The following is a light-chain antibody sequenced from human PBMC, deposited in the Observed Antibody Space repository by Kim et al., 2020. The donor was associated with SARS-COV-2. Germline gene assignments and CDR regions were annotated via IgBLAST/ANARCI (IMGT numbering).Light chain of an antibody. CDR1: QTVLYNSNNKNY. J-gene: IGKJ2*03. CDR2: WAS. V-gene: IGKV4-1*01. Sequence: DIVMTQSPDSLAVSLGERATLNCKSSQTVLYNSNNKNYLAWYQQKPGQAPKLLIYWASIRESGVSDRFSGSGSETDFTLTISGLQAEDVAVYYCQQYYSTPPSFGQGTKLEIK. CDR3: QQYYSTPPS.